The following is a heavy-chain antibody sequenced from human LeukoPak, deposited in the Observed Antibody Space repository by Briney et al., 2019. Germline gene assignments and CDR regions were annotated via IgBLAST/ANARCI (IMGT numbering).Heavy chain of an antibody. J-gene: IGHJ4*02. Sequence: ASVKVSCKASGYTFTDSYIHWVRQAPGQGLEWMGRIYPKSGGTTYTQKFQGRVTLTRDTSISTAYIELNRLRSDDTAVYYCARERVVGHSAFDYWGRGTLVTVSS. CDR2: IYPKSGGT. V-gene: IGHV1-2*06. CDR3: ARERVVGHSAFDY. CDR1: GYTFTDSY. D-gene: IGHD2-15*01.